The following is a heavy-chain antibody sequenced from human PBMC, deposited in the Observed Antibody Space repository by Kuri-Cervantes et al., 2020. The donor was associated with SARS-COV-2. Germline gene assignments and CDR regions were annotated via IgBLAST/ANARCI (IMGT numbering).Heavy chain of an antibody. CDR1: GFTFSSYA. D-gene: IGHD3-16*01. Sequence: GESLKISCAASGFTFSSYAMSWVRQAPGKGLEWVSCVSSSPFTTDYADSVKGRFIISRDNSKNSVSLQMNSLRVEDMAVYYCVIWDWFDPWGPGTLVTVSS. CDR3: VIWDWFDP. J-gene: IGHJ5*02. CDR2: VSSSPFTT. V-gene: IGHV3-48*04.